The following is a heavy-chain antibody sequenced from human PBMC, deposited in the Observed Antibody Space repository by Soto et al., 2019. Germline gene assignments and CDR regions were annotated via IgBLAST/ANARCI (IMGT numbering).Heavy chain of an antibody. CDR3: ASDTRLEAGAGQSWFYP. D-gene: IGHD6-19*01. CDR1: GYTFTSYG. V-gene: IGHV1-18*01. Sequence: ASVKVSCKASGYTFTSYGISWVRQAPGQGLEWMGWISAYNGNTNYAQKLQGRVTMTTDTSTSTAYMELRSLRSDDTAVYYCASDTRLEAGAGQSWFYPFGQRTLVAGFS. J-gene: IGHJ5*02. CDR2: ISAYNGNT.